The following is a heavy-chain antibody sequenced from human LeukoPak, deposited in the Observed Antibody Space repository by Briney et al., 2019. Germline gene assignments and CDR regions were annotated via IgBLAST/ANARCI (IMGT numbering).Heavy chain of an antibody. CDR3: ARDKTGSALAVAGTFDY. CDR1: GFTFSSYS. D-gene: IGHD6-19*01. Sequence: PGGSLRLSCAASGFTFSSYSMNWVRQAPGKGLGWVSSISSSSSYIYYADSVKGRFTISRDNAKNSLYLQMNSLRAEDTALYYCARDKTGSALAVAGTFDYWGQGTLVTVSS. J-gene: IGHJ4*02. CDR2: ISSSSSYI. V-gene: IGHV3-21*04.